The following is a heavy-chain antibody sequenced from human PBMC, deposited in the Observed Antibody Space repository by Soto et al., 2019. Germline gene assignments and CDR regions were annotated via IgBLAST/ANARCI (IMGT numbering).Heavy chain of an antibody. D-gene: IGHD7-27*01. CDR2: ISSSSSYI. Sequence: EVQLVESGGGLVKPGGSLRLSCAASGFTFSSYSMNWVRQAPGKGLEWVSSISSSSSYIYYADSVKGRFTISRDNAKKSLYLQMNSLRAEDTAVYYCASVEAAAWGYYYYGMDVWGQGTTVTVSS. CDR1: GFTFSSYS. J-gene: IGHJ6*02. V-gene: IGHV3-21*01. CDR3: ASVEAAAWGYYYYGMDV.